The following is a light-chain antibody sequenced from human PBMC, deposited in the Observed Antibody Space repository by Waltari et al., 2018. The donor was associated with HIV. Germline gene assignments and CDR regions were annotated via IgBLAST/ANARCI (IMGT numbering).Light chain of an antibody. J-gene: IGKJ1*01. CDR2: DAA. CDR1: QSVTRNY. Sequence: DIVLTQSPATLSLSPGERATLSCGASQSVTRNYLAWYQQKRGLAPRLFIYDAASRATGIPDRFSGSGSGTDFTLTITRLEPEDFAVYYCQQYATSPTFGQGTKVEIK. V-gene: IGKV3D-20*01. CDR3: QQYATSPT.